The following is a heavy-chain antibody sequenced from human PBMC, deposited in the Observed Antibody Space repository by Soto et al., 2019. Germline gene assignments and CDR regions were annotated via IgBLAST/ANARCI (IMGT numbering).Heavy chain of an antibody. J-gene: IGHJ3*02. CDR3: ARGRDDAFDI. CDR2: IYYSGST. Sequence: SETLSLTCTVSGGSISSGGYYWSWIRQHPGKGLEWIGYIYYSGSTYYNPSLKSRFTISVDTSKNQFSLKLSSVTAADTAVYYCARGRDDAFDIWGQGTMVTVSS. CDR1: GGSISSGGYY. V-gene: IGHV4-31*03.